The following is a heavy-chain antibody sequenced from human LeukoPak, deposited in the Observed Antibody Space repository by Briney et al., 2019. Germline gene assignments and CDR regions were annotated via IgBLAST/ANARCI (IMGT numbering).Heavy chain of an antibody. CDR3: ARDAQDYYDSSGYHRTYYFDY. D-gene: IGHD3-22*01. CDR2: IYYSGST. V-gene: IGHV4-59*01. Sequence: SETLSLTCTVSGGSISTYYWSWIRQPPGKGLEWIWYIYYSGSTNYNPSLKSRVTISVDTSKNQFSLKLSSVTAADTAVYYCARDAQDYYDSSGYHRTYYFDYWGQGTLVTVSS. J-gene: IGHJ4*02. CDR1: GGSISTYY.